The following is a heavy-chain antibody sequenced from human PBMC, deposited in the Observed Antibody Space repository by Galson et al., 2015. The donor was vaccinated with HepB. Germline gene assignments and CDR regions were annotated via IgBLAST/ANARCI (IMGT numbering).Heavy chain of an antibody. J-gene: IGHJ4*02. Sequence: SLRIAGAAAGFTFGNHGMHWVRQAPGTGLEWVAVFWNDGNNRYHSDSVKGRFSISRDNSKNPMYLQMNSLRAEDTAMYYCAKVAYKSSYYFDSWGQGALVTVSS. CDR1: GFTFGNHG. CDR2: FWNDGNNR. D-gene: IGHD3-16*01. V-gene: IGHV3-33*06. CDR3: AKVAYKSSYYFDS.